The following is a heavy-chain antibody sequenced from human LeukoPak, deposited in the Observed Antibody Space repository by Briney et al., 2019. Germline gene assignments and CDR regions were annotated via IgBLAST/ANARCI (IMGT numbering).Heavy chain of an antibody. J-gene: IGHJ4*02. CDR2: IYPGDSDT. CDR3: ARRYCSGTSCYFFDY. V-gene: IGHV5-51*01. Sequence: GESLKISCRGSGYTFTSSWIGWVRQMPGKGLEYMGIIYPGDSDTRYSPSFQGQVTISADKSISTAYLQWSSLKASDTAMYYCARRYCSGTSCYFFDYWGQGTLVIVSS. CDR1: GYTFTSSW. D-gene: IGHD2-2*01.